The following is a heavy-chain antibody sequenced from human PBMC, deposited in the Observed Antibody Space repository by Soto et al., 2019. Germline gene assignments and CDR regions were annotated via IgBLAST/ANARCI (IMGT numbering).Heavy chain of an antibody. CDR2: ISSSSSYI. CDR1: GFTFSSYS. Sequence: GGSLRLSCAASGFTFSSYSMNWVRQAPGKGLEWVSSISSSSSYIYYADSVKGRFTISRDNSKNTLYLQMNSLRAEDTAVYYCAKDPRFLISYYFDYWGQGTLVTVSS. J-gene: IGHJ4*02. V-gene: IGHV3-21*04. D-gene: IGHD3-3*01. CDR3: AKDPRFLISYYFDY.